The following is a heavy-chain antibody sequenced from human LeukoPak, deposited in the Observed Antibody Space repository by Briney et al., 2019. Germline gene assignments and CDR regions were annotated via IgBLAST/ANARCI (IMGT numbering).Heavy chain of an antibody. CDR3: ARDETTYYYDSSVWFDP. CDR1: GGSISSGSYY. CDR2: IYTSGST. J-gene: IGHJ5*02. V-gene: IGHV4-61*02. Sequence: PSQTLSLTCTVSGGSISSGSYYWSWIRQPAGKGLEWIGRIYTSGSTNYNPSLRGRVTMSVDTSKNQFSLKLSSVTAADTAVYYCARDETTYYYDSSVWFDPWGQGTLVTVSS. D-gene: IGHD3-22*01.